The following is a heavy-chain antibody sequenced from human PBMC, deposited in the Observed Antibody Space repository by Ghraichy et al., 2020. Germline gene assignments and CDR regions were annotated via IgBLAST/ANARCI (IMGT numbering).Heavy chain of an antibody. V-gene: IGHV4-59*01. D-gene: IGHD3-22*01. Sequence: SETLSLTCTVSGGSISSYYWSWIRQPPGKGLEWIGYIYYSGSTNYNPSLKSRVTISVDTSKNQFSLKLSSVTAADTAVYYCARGADSSGYYYGGIDYWGQGTLVTVSS. J-gene: IGHJ4*02. CDR1: GGSISSYY. CDR3: ARGADSSGYYYGGIDY. CDR2: IYYSGST.